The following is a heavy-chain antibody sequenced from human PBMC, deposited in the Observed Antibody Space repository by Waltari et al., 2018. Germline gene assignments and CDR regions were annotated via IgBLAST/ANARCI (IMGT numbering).Heavy chain of an antibody. D-gene: IGHD4-17*01. Sequence: EVQLVESGGGLVQPGGSLRHSCAASGFTFSSYWMSWVRQAPGKGLEWVANIKQDGSEKYYVDSVKGRFTISRDNAKNSLYLQMNSLRAEDTAVYYCARVNGDYEHYFDYWGQGTLVTVSS. CDR1: GFTFSSYW. J-gene: IGHJ4*02. CDR3: ARVNGDYEHYFDY. CDR2: IKQDGSEK. V-gene: IGHV3-7*01.